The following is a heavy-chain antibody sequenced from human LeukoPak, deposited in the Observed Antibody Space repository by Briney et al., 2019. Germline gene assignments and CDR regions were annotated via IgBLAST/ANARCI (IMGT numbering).Heavy chain of an antibody. CDR2: INHSGST. Sequence: SETLSLTCTVSGGSISSSSYYWGWIRQPPGKGLEWIGEINHSGSTNYNPSLKSRVTISVDTSKNQFSLKLSSVTAADTAVYYCARLGYCSGGSCYSVVGFDYWGQGTLVTVSS. J-gene: IGHJ4*02. CDR1: GGSISSSSYY. D-gene: IGHD2-15*01. CDR3: ARLGYCSGGSCYSVVGFDY. V-gene: IGHV4-39*07.